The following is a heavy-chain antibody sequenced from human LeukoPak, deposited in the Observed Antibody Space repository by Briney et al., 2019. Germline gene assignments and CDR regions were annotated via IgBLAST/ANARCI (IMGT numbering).Heavy chain of an antibody. V-gene: IGHV1-3*01. CDR3: ARPYYDFWSGYYDY. Sequence: ASVRVSCKASGYTFTSYAMHWVRQAPGQRLEWMGWINAGNGNTKYSQKFQGSVTITRDTSASTAYMELSSLRSEDTAVYYCARPYYDFWSGYYDYWGQGTLVTVSS. D-gene: IGHD3-3*01. CDR2: INAGNGNT. CDR1: GYTFTSYA. J-gene: IGHJ4*02.